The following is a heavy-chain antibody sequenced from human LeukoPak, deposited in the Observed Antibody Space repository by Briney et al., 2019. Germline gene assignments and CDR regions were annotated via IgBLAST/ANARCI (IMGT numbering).Heavy chain of an antibody. D-gene: IGHD6-6*01. Sequence: PGGSLRLSCAASGFTFSSYSMNWVRQAPGKGLEWVSYISSSSSTIYYADSVKGRFTISRDNAKNSLYLQMNSLRAEDTAVYYCARDRWGSSSIPPYYFDYWGQGTLVTVSS. CDR1: GFTFSSYS. CDR2: ISSSSSTI. J-gene: IGHJ4*02. V-gene: IGHV3-48*01. CDR3: ARDRWGSSSIPPYYFDY.